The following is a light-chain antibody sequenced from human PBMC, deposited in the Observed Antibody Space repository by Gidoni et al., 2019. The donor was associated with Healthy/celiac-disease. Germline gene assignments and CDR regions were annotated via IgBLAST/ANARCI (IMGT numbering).Light chain of an antibody. V-gene: IGKV1-5*01. J-gene: IGKJ1*01. CDR3: QQYNSYSRT. CDR2: DAS. CDR1: QSMSSW. Sequence: DIQLTQSPSTLSASVGDRVTITFRASQSMSSWLAWYQQKPGKAPKLLLYDASSLESGVPSRFSGSGSGTELTLTISSLQPDDFATYYCQQYNSYSRTFGQGTKVEIK.